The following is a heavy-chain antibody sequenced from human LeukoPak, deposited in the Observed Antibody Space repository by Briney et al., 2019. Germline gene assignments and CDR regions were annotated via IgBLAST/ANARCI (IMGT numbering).Heavy chain of an antibody. CDR2: ISYHGSNK. Sequence: GRSLRLSCAASGFTFSSYGMHWVRQAPGKGLEWVAVISYHGSNKYYADSVKGRFTISRDNSKNTLYLQMNSLRAEDTAVYYCAKVGEHPGGYFDYWGQGTLVTVSS. J-gene: IGHJ4*02. CDR1: GFTFSSYG. D-gene: IGHD1/OR15-1a*01. V-gene: IGHV3-30*18. CDR3: AKVGEHPGGYFDY.